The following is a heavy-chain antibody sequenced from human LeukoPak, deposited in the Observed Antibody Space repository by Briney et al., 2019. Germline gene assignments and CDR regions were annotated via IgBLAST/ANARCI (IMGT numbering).Heavy chain of an antibody. Sequence: SETLSLTCAVSGYSISSGYYWGWIRQPPGKGLEWIGSIYHSGSTYYNPSLKSRVTISVDTSKNQFSLKLSSVTAADTAVCYCARRGGSYSYYYMDVWGKGTTVTVSS. D-gene: IGHD1-26*01. V-gene: IGHV4-38-2*01. CDR3: ARRGGSYSYYYMDV. J-gene: IGHJ6*03. CDR2: IYHSGST. CDR1: GYSISSGYY.